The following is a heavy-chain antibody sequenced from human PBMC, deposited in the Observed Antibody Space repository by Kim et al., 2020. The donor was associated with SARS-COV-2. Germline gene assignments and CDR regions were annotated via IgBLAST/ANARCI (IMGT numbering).Heavy chain of an antibody. D-gene: IGHD6-19*01. V-gene: IGHV4-4*02. CDR3: ARDRTIAVAVVGRPLDI. Sequence: SETLSLTCAVSGGSISSSNWWSWVRQPPGKGLEWLGEIYHSGSTNYNPSLKSRVTISVDKSKNQFSLKLSSVTAADTAVYYCARDRTIAVAVVGRPLDIWGQGTMVTVSS. J-gene: IGHJ3*02. CDR2: IYHSGST. CDR1: GGSISSSNW.